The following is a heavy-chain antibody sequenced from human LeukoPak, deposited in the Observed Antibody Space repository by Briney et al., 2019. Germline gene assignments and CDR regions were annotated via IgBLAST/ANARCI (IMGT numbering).Heavy chain of an antibody. V-gene: IGHV1-18*01. CDR2: ISPYNDNT. Sequence: EASVKVSCKAPGGTFSSYAISWVRQAPGQEFEWMGWISPYNDNTNYAKKFQGRVTLTTDTSTSTAYMELRGLTSDDTAVYYCAREPSGLLFDYWGLGTLVSVSS. CDR1: GGTFSSYA. J-gene: IGHJ4*02. CDR3: AREPSGLLFDY. D-gene: IGHD6-25*01.